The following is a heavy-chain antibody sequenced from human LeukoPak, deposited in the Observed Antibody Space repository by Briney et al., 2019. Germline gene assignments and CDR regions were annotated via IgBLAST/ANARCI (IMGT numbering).Heavy chain of an antibody. D-gene: IGHD6-6*01. CDR3: TSKVTRIAARPNDAFDI. Sequence: ASVKVSCKASGYTFTGYYMHWVRQAPGQGPEWMGWINPNSGGTNYAQKFQGRVTMTRDTSISTAYMELSRLRSDDTAVYYCTSKVTRIAARPNDAFDIWGQGTMVTVSS. CDR1: GYTFTGYY. CDR2: INPNSGGT. J-gene: IGHJ3*02. V-gene: IGHV1-2*02.